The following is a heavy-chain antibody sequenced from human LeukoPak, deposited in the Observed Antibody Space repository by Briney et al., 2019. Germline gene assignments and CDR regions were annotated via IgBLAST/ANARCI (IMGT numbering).Heavy chain of an antibody. D-gene: IGHD5-24*01. CDR2: MSYGGST. Sequence: SETLSLTCTVSGGSMSNSRYYWGWIRQPPGKGLEWIGSMSYGGSTNYNLSLRSRVDIFEDTSKNQFSLKLSSVTAADTAVYYCARVATNNWFDPWGQGTLVTVSS. J-gene: IGHJ5*02. V-gene: IGHV4-39*07. CDR3: ARVATNNWFDP. CDR1: GGSMSNSRYY.